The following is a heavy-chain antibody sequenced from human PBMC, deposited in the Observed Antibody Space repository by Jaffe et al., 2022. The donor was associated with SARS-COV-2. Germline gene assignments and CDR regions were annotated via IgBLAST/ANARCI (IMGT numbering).Heavy chain of an antibody. CDR3: ARNSGPYGDYCLDY. CDR2: ISSSSSTI. J-gene: IGHJ4*02. Sequence: EVQLVESGGGLVQPGGSLRLSCAASGFTFSSYSMNWVRQAPGKGLEWVSYISSSSSTIYYADSVKGRFTISRDNAKNSLYLQMNSLRDEDTAVYYCARNSGPYGDYCLDYWGQGTLVTVSS. V-gene: IGHV3-48*02. D-gene: IGHD4-17*01. CDR1: GFTFSSYS.